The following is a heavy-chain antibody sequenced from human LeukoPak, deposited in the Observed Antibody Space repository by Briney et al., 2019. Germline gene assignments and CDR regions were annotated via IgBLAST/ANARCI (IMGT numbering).Heavy chain of an antibody. CDR3: ARQWSNFWSDS. Sequence: PSETLSLTXTVSGGSISSYYWSWIRQPPGKGLEWIGYIYYSGSTNYNPSLKSRVTIAVDTSTNQFSLMLSSVTAADTAVYYCARQWSNFWSDSWGQGTLVTVSS. CDR2: IYYSGST. J-gene: IGHJ4*02. CDR1: GGSISSYY. D-gene: IGHD3-3*01. V-gene: IGHV4-59*08.